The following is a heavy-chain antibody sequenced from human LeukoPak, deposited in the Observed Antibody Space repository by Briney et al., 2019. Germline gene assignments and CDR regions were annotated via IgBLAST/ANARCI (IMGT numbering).Heavy chain of an antibody. CDR1: GFTFSDYY. Sequence: PGGSLRLSCAASGFTFSDYYMSWIRQAPGKGLEWVSYISSSGSTIYYADSVKGRFTISRDNAKNSLYLQMNSLRAEDMAVYYCARADYYSSLGIYYYMDVWGKGTTVTVSS. CDR2: ISSSGSTI. V-gene: IGHV3-11*04. D-gene: IGHD2-2*01. CDR3: ARADYYSSLGIYYYMDV. J-gene: IGHJ6*03.